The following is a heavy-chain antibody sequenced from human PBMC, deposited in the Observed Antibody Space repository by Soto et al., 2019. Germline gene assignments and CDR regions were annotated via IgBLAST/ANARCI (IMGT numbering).Heavy chain of an antibody. V-gene: IGHV4-31*03. J-gene: IGHJ4*02. D-gene: IGHD3-10*01. CDR2: IYDSGST. CDR1: GGSITSGGYY. Sequence: SETLSRTCTVSGGSITSGGYYWSWIRQHAGKGPELLGYIYDSGSTFYNPPLKSRITLSVDTSKNQFSLKLSSVTVADTAVYLCARKQAGYFYGIDYWGQGTLVTVSS. CDR3: ARKQAGYFYGIDY.